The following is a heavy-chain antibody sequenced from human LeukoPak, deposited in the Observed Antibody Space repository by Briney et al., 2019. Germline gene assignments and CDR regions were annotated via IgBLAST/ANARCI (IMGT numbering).Heavy chain of an antibody. CDR1: GFTFSSYW. J-gene: IGHJ4*02. CDR3: AKDGLNYYDSSGYPLSHYYFDY. CDR2: INTDGSST. Sequence: GGSLRLSCAASGFTFSSYWMHWVRQAPGKGLVWVSRINTDGSSTSYADSVKGRFTISRDNAKNSLYLQMNSLRAEDTALYYCAKDGLNYYDSSGYPLSHYYFDYWGQGTLVTVSS. D-gene: IGHD3-22*01. V-gene: IGHV3-74*01.